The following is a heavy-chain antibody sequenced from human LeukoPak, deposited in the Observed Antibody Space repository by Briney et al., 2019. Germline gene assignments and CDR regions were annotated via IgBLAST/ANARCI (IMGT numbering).Heavy chain of an antibody. D-gene: IGHD1-26*01. J-gene: IGHJ3*02. V-gene: IGHV3-66*01. CDR2: IYSGGST. CDR1: VFTVCINS. Sequence: PGGSLRLSCAASVFTVCINSTRGVCQAPGKGLEWVSVIYSGGSTYYADSVKGRFTISRDNSKNTLYLQMNSLRAEDTPVYYCARGIVGDLDAFDIWGQGTMVTVSS. CDR3: ARGIVGDLDAFDI.